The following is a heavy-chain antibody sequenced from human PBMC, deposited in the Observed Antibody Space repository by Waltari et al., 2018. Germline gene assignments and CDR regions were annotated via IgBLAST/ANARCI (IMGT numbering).Heavy chain of an antibody. CDR1: GFTFSSYS. J-gene: IGHJ6*02. Sequence: EVQLVESGGGLVQPGGSLRLSCAASGFTFSSYSMNWVRQAPGKGLEWVSYISSSSSTIYYADSVKGRFTISRDNAKNSLYLQMNSLRAEDTAVYYCARDGSSGTYYDFWSGYWTPQYGMDVWGQGTTVTVSS. CDR3: ARDGSSGTYYDFWSGYWTPQYGMDV. CDR2: ISSSSSTI. D-gene: IGHD3-3*01. V-gene: IGHV3-48*01.